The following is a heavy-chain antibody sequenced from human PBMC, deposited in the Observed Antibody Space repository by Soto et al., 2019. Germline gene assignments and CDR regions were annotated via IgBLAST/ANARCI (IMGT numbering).Heavy chain of an antibody. CDR3: ARVNGYDIIDY. Sequence: QVQLVQSGAEVKKPGSSVKVSCKASGGTFSSYTISWVRQAPGQGLEWMGRIIPILGIANYAQKCQGRVTITADKSTSTAYMELSSLRSEDTAVYYCARVNGYDIIDYWGQGTLVTVSS. J-gene: IGHJ4*02. D-gene: IGHD5-12*01. CDR1: GGTFSSYT. V-gene: IGHV1-69*02. CDR2: IIPILGIA.